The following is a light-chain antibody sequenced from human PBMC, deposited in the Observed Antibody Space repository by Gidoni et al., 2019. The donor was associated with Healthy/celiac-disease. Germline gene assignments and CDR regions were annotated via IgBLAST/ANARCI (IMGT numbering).Light chain of an antibody. CDR1: QDISNY. J-gene: IGKJ4*01. CDR3: QQYDNLPLT. CDR2: DAS. Sequence: DIQMTQSPSSLSASVGDRVTITCQASQDISNYLNWDQQKPGKAPKLLIYDASNLETGVPSRFSGSGSGTDFTFTIRSLQPEDIATYYCQQYDNLPLTFGGGTKVEIK. V-gene: IGKV1-33*01.